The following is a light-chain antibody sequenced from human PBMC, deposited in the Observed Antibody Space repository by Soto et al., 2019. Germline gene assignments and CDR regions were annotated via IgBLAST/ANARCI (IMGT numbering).Light chain of an antibody. Sequence: DIQMTQSPSSLSASVGDRVTITCQASQDISNYLNWYQQKTGKAPKLLIYHASNLETGVPSRFSGSGFGTDFSFTISSLQPEDIATYYCQQYDSLPMYTFGQGTKLEIK. J-gene: IGKJ2*01. V-gene: IGKV1-33*01. CDR2: HAS. CDR3: QQYDSLPMYT. CDR1: QDISNY.